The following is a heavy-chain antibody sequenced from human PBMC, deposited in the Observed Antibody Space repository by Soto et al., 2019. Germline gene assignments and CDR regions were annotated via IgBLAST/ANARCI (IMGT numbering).Heavy chain of an antibody. Sequence: PGGSLRLCCAASGFTFSSYWMSWVRQAPGKGLEWVANIKQDGSEKYYVDSVKGRFTISRDNAKNSLYLQMNSLRAEDTAVYYCARGITIFGVVIGDYYYYYYMDVWGKGTTVTVSS. D-gene: IGHD3-3*01. J-gene: IGHJ6*03. CDR2: IKQDGSEK. CDR3: ARGITIFGVVIGDYYYYYYMDV. CDR1: GFTFSSYW. V-gene: IGHV3-7*01.